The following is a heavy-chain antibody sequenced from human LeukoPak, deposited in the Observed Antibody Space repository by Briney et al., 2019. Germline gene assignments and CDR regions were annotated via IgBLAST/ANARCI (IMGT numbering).Heavy chain of an antibody. CDR2: ISSSSSTI. CDR1: GFTFSSYS. CDR3: AREGSRVYYYYYYMDV. D-gene: IGHD2-2*01. Sequence: GGSLRLSCAASGFTFSSYSMNWVRQAPGKGLEWVSYISSSSSTIYYADSVKGRFTISRDNAKNSLYLQMNSLRAEDTAVYYYAREGSRVYYYYYYMDVWGKGTTVTVSS. V-gene: IGHV3-48*01. J-gene: IGHJ6*03.